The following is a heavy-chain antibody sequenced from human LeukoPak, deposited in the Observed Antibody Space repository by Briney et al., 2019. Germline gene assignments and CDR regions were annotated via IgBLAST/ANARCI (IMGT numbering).Heavy chain of an antibody. Sequence: ASVKVSCKASGYTFTSYYMHWVRQAPGQGLEWMEIINPSGGSTSYAQKFQGRVTMTRDTSTSTVYMELSSLRSEDTAVYSCARGAITIFGVVIIESAFDIWGQGTMVTVSS. V-gene: IGHV1-46*01. D-gene: IGHD3-3*01. CDR3: ARGAITIFGVVIIESAFDI. J-gene: IGHJ3*02. CDR2: INPSGGST. CDR1: GYTFTSYY.